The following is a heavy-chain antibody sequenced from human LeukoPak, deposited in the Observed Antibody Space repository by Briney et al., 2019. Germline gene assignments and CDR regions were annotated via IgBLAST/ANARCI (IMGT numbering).Heavy chain of an antibody. CDR1: GYSISSGYY. Sequence: PSETLSLTCTVSGYSISSGYYWGWIRQPPGKGLEWIGSIYHSGSTYYNPSLKSRVTIPVDTSKNQFSLKLSSVTAADTAVYYCARVSGGSSADWGQGTLVTVSS. CDR2: IYHSGST. CDR3: ARVSGGSSAD. J-gene: IGHJ4*02. V-gene: IGHV4-38-2*02. D-gene: IGHD1-26*01.